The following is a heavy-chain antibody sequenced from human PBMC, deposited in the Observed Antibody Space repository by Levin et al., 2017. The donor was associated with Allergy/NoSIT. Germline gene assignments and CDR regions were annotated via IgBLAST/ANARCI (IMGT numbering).Heavy chain of an antibody. V-gene: IGHV3-30*18. CDR3: AKVAYGDYGGMEYYFDY. Sequence: GESLKISCAASGFTFSSYGMHWVRQAPGKGLEWVAVISYDGSNKYYADSVKGRFTISRDNSKNTLYLQMNSLRAEDTAVYYCAKVAYGDYGGMEYYFDYWGQGTLVTVSS. CDR2: ISYDGSNK. J-gene: IGHJ4*02. CDR1: GFTFSSYG. D-gene: IGHD4-23*01.